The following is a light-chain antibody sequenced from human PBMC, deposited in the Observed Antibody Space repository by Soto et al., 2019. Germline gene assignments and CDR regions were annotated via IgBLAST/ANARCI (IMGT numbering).Light chain of an antibody. CDR1: SSDVGAYNY. J-gene: IGLJ1*01. CDR2: EVS. CDR3: SSYTSSRTLV. V-gene: IGLV2-14*01. Sequence: QSVLTLPASVSGSPGQSITISCTGTSSDVGAYNYVSWYQQHPGKAPKLMIYEVSNRPSGVSHRFSGSKSDNTASLTISGLQTDDEADYYCSSYTSSRTLVFGTGTKVTVL.